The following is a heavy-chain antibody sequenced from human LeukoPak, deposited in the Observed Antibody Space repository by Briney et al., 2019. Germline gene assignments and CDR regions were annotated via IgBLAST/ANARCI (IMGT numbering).Heavy chain of an antibody. V-gene: IGHV3-23*01. CDR3: AKYIAVLDY. J-gene: IGHJ4*02. D-gene: IGHD6-19*01. Sequence: GGSLRLSCAASGFTFSSYGLSWVRQAPGKGLERVSAISGSGGSTYYADSVKGRFTISRDNSKNTLYLQMNSLRAEDTAVYYCAKYIAVLDYWGQGTLVTVSS. CDR2: ISGSGGST. CDR1: GFTFSSYG.